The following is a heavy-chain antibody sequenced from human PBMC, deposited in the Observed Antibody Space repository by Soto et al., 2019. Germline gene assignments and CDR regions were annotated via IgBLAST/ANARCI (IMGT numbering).Heavy chain of an antibody. Sequence: WAPVKLSRTDSGYTFTGYVICRVLHAPRQGLEWMGWISAYNGNTNYAQKLQGRVTMTTDTSTSTAYMELRSLRSDDTAVYYCARVGYDFWSGYSNWFDPWGQGTLVTVYS. CDR2: ISAYNGNT. D-gene: IGHD3-3*01. J-gene: IGHJ5*02. CDR1: GYTFTGYV. V-gene: IGHV1-18*04. CDR3: ARVGYDFWSGYSNWFDP.